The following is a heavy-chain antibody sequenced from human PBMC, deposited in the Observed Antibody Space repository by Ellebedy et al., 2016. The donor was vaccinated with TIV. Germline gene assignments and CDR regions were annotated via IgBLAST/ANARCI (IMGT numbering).Heavy chain of an antibody. CDR1: GFTFSSYS. V-gene: IGHV3-48*04. CDR3: ARGYYDSSGYEHFDY. CDR2: ISSTTSTI. Sequence: GGSLRLSXAASGFTFSSYSMNWVRQAPGKGLEWVSYISSTTSTIYYADSVKGRFTTSRDNAKNSLYLQMNSLRAEDTAVYYCARGYYDSSGYEHFDYWGQGTLVTVSS. D-gene: IGHD3-22*01. J-gene: IGHJ4*02.